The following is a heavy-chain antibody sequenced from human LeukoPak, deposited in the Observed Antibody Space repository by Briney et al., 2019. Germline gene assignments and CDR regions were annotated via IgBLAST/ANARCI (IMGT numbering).Heavy chain of an antibody. Sequence: QYGSDKYYLVSVKRRFTISRHNAKNSLYLQMNSLRAEDTAVYYCARDGQWLVGTPFYGMDVWGQGTTVTVSS. J-gene: IGHJ6*02. CDR3: ARDGQWLVGTPFYGMDV. V-gene: IGHV3-7*01. D-gene: IGHD6-19*01. CDR2: QYGSDK.